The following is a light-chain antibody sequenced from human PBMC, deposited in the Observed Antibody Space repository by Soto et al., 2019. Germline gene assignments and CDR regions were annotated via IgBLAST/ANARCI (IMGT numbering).Light chain of an antibody. CDR1: SSDVGAYNF. V-gene: IGLV2-8*01. Sequence: QSALTQPPSASGSPGQSVTISCTGTSSDVGAYNFVSWYQQHPGKAPKLMISEVTKRPAGVPDRFSGSKSGNTASLTVSGLQAEDEADYYCSSYAGSRNLVFGGRTKLTVL. CDR3: SSYAGSRNLV. J-gene: IGLJ3*02. CDR2: EVT.